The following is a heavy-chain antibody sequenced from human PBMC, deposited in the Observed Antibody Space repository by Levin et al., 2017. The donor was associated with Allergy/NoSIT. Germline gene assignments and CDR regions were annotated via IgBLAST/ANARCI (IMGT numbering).Heavy chain of an antibody. V-gene: IGHV1-69*13. Sequence: SVKVSCKASGGTFSSYAISWVRQAPGQGLEWMGGIIPIFGTANYAQKFQGRVTITADESTSTAYMELSSLRSEDTAVYYCAIEKNHYYDILTGYRYYYGMDVWGQGTTVTVSS. CDR1: GGTFSSYA. CDR2: IIPIFGTA. J-gene: IGHJ6*02. D-gene: IGHD3-9*01. CDR3: AIEKNHYYDILTGYRYYYGMDV.